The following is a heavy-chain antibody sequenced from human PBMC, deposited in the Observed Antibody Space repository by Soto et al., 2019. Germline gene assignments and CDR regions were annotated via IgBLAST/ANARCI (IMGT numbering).Heavy chain of an antibody. D-gene: IGHD5-18*01. J-gene: IGHJ4*02. V-gene: IGHV1-18*01. CDR3: ARDVGYGLIDY. CDR2: INAYNGNT. Sequence: ASVKVSCKASGYTFTSYGISWVRQAPGQGLEWMGWINAYNGNTNYAQKLKGRVTMTTDTSTSTANMEKRSLRSDDTAVYYCARDVGYGLIDYWGQGTLVTVSS. CDR1: GYTFTSYG.